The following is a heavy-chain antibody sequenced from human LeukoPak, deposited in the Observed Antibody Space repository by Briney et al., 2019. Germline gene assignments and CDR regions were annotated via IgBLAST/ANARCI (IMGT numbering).Heavy chain of an antibody. Sequence: PGGSLRLSCAASGFTFSSYAMSWVRQAPGKGLEWVSAISGGGGSTYYADSVKGRFTISRDNSKNTLYLQMNSLRAEDTAVYYCAKDRGVHYYGSERGLFNWFDPWGQGTLVTVSS. CDR2: ISGGGGST. J-gene: IGHJ5*02. CDR3: AKDRGVHYYGSERGLFNWFDP. V-gene: IGHV3-23*01. CDR1: GFTFSSYA. D-gene: IGHD3-10*01.